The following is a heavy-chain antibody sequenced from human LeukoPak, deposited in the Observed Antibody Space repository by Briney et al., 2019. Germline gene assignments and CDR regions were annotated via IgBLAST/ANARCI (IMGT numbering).Heavy chain of an antibody. CDR1: GYTFTGYY. D-gene: IGHD2-15*01. V-gene: IGHV1-2*02. Sequence: ASVKVSCKASGYTFTGYYIHWVRQAPGQGLEWMGCINPNSGGTHYAQKFQGRVTMTRDTSISTAYMDLTRLRSDDTAVYSCARGAAVAPQHFTDFWGQGTLVTVSS. J-gene: IGHJ4*02. CDR2: INPNSGGT. CDR3: ARGAAVAPQHFTDF.